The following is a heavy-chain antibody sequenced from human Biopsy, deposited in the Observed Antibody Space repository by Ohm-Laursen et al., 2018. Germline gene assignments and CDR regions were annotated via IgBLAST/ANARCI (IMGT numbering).Heavy chain of an antibody. CDR2: IFYSGII. CDR3: ARHPTGFWFDP. CDR1: GGSVSSNTNY. V-gene: IGHV4-39*01. J-gene: IGHJ5*02. Sequence: SETLSLTCTVSGGSVSSNTNYWAWIRQPPGKGLEWIGSIFYSGIIYYNPSLKSRVSISVDTSKTQFSLNLNSVTAADTAVYYCARHPTGFWFDPWGQGTLVIVSS.